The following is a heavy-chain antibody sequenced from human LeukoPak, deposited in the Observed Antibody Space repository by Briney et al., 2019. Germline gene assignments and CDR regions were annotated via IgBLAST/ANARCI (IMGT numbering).Heavy chain of an antibody. CDR1: GYTLTELS. Sequence: ASVKVSCKVSGYTLTELSMHWVRQAPGKGLEWMGGFGPEDGETIYAQKFQGRVTMTEDTSTDTAYMDLSSLRSEDTAVYYCAAVSVRYSYGYRYYYGMDVWGQGTTVTVSS. CDR2: FGPEDGET. J-gene: IGHJ6*02. V-gene: IGHV1-24*01. CDR3: AAVSVRYSYGYRYYYGMDV. D-gene: IGHD5-18*01.